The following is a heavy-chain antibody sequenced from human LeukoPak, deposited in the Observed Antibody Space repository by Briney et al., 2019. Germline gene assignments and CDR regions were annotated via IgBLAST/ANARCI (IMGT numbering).Heavy chain of an antibody. CDR2: IYYSGTT. CDR1: GGSISSYY. D-gene: IGHD5-12*01. J-gene: IGHJ6*03. V-gene: IGHV4-59*01. Sequence: SETLSLTCTVSGGSISSYYWSWIRQSPGKGLEWIGKIYYSGTTDYNPSFNSRVIISVDTSMDQFSLKLSSVTAADTAVYYCARAISSGNDWGRDYYMDVWGKGTTVTVSS. CDR3: ARAISSGNDWGRDYYMDV.